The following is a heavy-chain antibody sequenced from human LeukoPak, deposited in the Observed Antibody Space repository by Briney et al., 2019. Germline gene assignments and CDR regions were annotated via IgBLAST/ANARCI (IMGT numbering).Heavy chain of an antibody. CDR3: AKGRTGYIPDS. CDR2: ISGNGGTT. CDR1: GFTFSSYT. D-gene: IGHD6-13*01. Sequence: GGFLRLSCAASGFTFSSYTMTWVRQPPGKGLEWVPVISGNGGTTYYADSVKGRFTISRDNSKSTLYLQMNSLRVEDTAVYYCAKGRTGYIPDSWGQGTLVTVSS. J-gene: IGHJ4*02. V-gene: IGHV3-23*01.